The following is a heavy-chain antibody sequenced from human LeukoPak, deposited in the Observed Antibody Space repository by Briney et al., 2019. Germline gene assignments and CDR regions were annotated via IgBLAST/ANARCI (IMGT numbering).Heavy chain of an antibody. CDR3: ATGYYDILTGYYYTPPFDY. CDR1: GYTFTGYF. J-gene: IGHJ4*02. V-gene: IGHV1-24*01. D-gene: IGHD3-9*01. CDR2: FDPEDGET. Sequence: ASVKVSCKASGYTFTGYFMHWVRQAPGKGLEWMGGFDPEDGETIYAQKFQGRVTMTEDTSTDTAYMELSSLRSEDTAVYYCATGYYDILTGYYYTPPFDYWGQGTLVTVSS.